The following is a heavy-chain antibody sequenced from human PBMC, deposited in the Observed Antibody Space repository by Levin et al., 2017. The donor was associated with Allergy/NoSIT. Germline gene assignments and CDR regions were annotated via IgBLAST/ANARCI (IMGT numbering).Heavy chain of an antibody. D-gene: IGHD2-15*01. CDR2: INPNSGGT. V-gene: IGHV1-2*06. CDR1: GYTFTGYY. Sequence: ASVKVSCKASGYTFTGYYMHWVRQAPGQGLEWMGRINPNSGGTNYAQKFQGRVTMTRDTSISTAYMELSRLRSDDTAVYYCARVMSGGSSGGGYYYYGMDVWGQGTTVTVSS. J-gene: IGHJ6*02. CDR3: ARVMSGGSSGGGYYYYGMDV.